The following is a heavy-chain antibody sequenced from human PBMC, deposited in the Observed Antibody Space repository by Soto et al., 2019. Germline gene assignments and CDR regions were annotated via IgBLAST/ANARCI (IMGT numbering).Heavy chain of an antibody. CDR2: ISRYGDIT. V-gene: IGHV3-23*01. D-gene: IGHD3-22*01. J-gene: IGHJ4*02. Sequence: EVQLLESGGDLIQPGGSLRLSCAASGFTFNIYAMTWVRQAPGTGLEWVSAISRYGDITYYADSVEGRFTISRDNSKNTLYLQRNSLRAEDTAVYYCAKDRYMDHDSRGYLFDNWGQGTLVTVSS. CDR3: AKDRYMDHDSRGYLFDN. CDR1: GFTFNIYA.